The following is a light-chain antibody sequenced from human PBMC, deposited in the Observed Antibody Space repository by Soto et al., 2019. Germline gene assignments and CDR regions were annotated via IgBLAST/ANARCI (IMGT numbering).Light chain of an antibody. CDR3: QQYSNWPPIT. CDR2: GAS. CDR1: QSVSSSY. Sequence: EIVLTQSPGTLSLSPGETATLSCRTSQSVSSSYLAWYQQKPGQAPRLLIYGASTRATDIPPRFSGSGSGTEFTLTISSLQSEDFAVYYCQQYSNWPPITFGQGTRLGIK. J-gene: IGKJ5*01. V-gene: IGKV3-15*01.